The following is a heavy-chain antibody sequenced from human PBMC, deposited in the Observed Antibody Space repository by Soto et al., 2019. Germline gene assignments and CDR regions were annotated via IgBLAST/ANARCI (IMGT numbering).Heavy chain of an antibody. CDR3: ARVRTSIAARPNYYGMDV. CDR2: INPNSGGT. V-gene: IGHV1-2*02. CDR1: GYTFTGYY. Sequence: ASVKVACKASGYTFTGYYMHWVRQAPGQGLEWMGWINPNSGGTNYAQKFQGRVTMTRDTSISTAYMELSRLRSDDTAVYYCARVRTSIAARPNYYGMDVWGQGTTVTVSS. D-gene: IGHD6-6*01. J-gene: IGHJ6*02.